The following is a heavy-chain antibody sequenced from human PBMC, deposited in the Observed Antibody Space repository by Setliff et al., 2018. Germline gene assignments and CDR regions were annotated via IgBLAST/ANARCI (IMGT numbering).Heavy chain of an antibody. J-gene: IGHJ4*02. CDR2: ISPHSGRA. CDR1: GGTFRTDG. Sequence: ASVKVSCKASGGTFRTDGFSWVRQAPGQGLEWMGWISPHSGRAFYAPQFQDRVIMTTDTSTNTAYLDLRSLRSDDTAVYYCERLVRYCTATACQRTSGGEFWGQGTLVTVSS. D-gene: IGHD2-8*01. CDR3: ERLVRYCTATACQRTSGGEF. V-gene: IGHV1-18*01.